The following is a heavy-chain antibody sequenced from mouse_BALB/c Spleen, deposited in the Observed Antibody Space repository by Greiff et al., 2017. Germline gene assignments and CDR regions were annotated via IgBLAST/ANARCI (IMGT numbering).Heavy chain of an antibody. CDR2: INSNGGST. J-gene: IGHJ3*01. D-gene: IGHD2-4*01. V-gene: IGHV5-6-3*01. CDR1: GFTFSSYG. Sequence: EVQRVESGGGLVQPGGSLKLSCAASGFTFSSYGMSWVRQTPDKRLELVATINSNGGSTYYPDSVKGRFTISRDNAKNTLYLQMSSLKSEDTAMYYCARSYDYDGAWFAYWGQGTLVTVSA. CDR3: ARSYDYDGAWFAY.